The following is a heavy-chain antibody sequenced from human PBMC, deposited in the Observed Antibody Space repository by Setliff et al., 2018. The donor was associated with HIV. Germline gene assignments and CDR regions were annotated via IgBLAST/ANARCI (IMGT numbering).Heavy chain of an antibody. CDR1: GYTFSSYD. V-gene: IGHV1-8*02. CDR3: ARARRDSYDRGRRNHYYIDV. Sequence: ASVKVSCKASGYTFSSYDINWVRQATGQGLEWMGWMNPNSGNTGYAQKFQGRVTMTRDTSVSTAYMELNNLKFEDTAVYYCARARRDSYDRGRRNHYYIDVWGKGTTVTVS. D-gene: IGHD3-22*01. CDR2: MNPNSGNT. J-gene: IGHJ6*03.